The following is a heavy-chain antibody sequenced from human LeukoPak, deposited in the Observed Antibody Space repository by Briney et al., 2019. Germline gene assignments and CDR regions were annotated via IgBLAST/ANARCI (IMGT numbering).Heavy chain of an antibody. V-gene: IGHV3-48*04. CDR3: ARLRSDSGDY. Sequence: QPGRSLRLSCAASGFTFSSYGMRWVRQAPGKGLEWISYISGSSNTIYYADSVKGRFTISRDNAKNSLYLQMNSLRAEDTAIYFCARLRSDSGDYWGQGTLVTVSS. CDR2: ISGSSNTI. D-gene: IGHD2-15*01. J-gene: IGHJ4*02. CDR1: GFTFSSYG.